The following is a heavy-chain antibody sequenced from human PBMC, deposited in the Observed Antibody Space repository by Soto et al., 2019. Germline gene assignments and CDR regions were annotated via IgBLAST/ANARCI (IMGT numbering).Heavy chain of an antibody. CDR2: ISAYNGNT. Sequence: GASVKVSCKASGYTFTSYGISWVRQAPGQGLEWMGWISAYNGNTNYAQKLQGRVTMTTDTSTSTAYMELRSLRSDDTAVYYCARDIDTVYYGSGKGVGVYWGQGTLVTVSS. V-gene: IGHV1-18*01. CDR1: GYTFTSYG. D-gene: IGHD3-10*01. J-gene: IGHJ4*02. CDR3: ARDIDTVYYGSGKGVGVY.